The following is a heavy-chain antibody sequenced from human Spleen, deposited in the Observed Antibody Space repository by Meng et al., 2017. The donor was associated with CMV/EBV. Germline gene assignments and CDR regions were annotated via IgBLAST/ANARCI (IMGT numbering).Heavy chain of an antibody. J-gene: IGHJ4*02. CDR2: IIPKFGTA. CDR1: RGTFSSYS. Sequence: KVSCKESRGTFSSYSFTWVRQAPGHGLEWMGGIIPKFGTADFAQKFQGRVTITSDKSTSTVYMEVRSLRSEDTAVYYCAVHGGYFSSWGQGTLVTVSS. CDR3: AVHGGYFSS. V-gene: IGHV1-69*06. D-gene: IGHD5-12*01.